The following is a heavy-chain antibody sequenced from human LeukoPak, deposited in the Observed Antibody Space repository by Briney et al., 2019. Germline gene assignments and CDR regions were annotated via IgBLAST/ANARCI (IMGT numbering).Heavy chain of an antibody. CDR3: AKDQYSYGFDALRGGVWFDP. V-gene: IGHV3-21*05. Sequence: PGGSLRLSCAASGFTLSSYNMNWVHQAPGKGLEWLSYISGSSNYIYYADSVKGRFTISRDNSKNTLYLQMNSLRAEDTAVYYCAKDQYSYGFDALRGGVWFDPWGQGTLVTVSS. CDR2: ISGSSNYI. J-gene: IGHJ5*02. D-gene: IGHD5-18*01. CDR1: GFTLSSYN.